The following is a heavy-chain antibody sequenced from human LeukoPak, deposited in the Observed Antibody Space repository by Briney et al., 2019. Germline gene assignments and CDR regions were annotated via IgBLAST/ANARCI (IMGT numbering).Heavy chain of an antibody. D-gene: IGHD6-13*01. CDR2: IYYSGNT. Sequence: SETLSLTCTVSGGSISSSSYYWGWIRQPPGKGLEWIGSIYYSGNTYYNPSLKSRVTISVDTSKNQFSLKLTSVTAADTAVYYCARHGAAAAHWVAFDIWGQGTMVTVSS. CDR3: ARHGAAAAHWVAFDI. CDR1: GGSISSSSYY. V-gene: IGHV4-39*01. J-gene: IGHJ3*02.